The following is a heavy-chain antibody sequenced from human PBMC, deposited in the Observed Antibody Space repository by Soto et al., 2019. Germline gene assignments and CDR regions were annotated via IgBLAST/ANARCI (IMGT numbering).Heavy chain of an antibody. CDR2: IHHSGST. D-gene: IGHD6-19*01. V-gene: IGHV4-38-2*01. Sequence: SETLSLTCAVSDYSISSGYYWGWIRQPPGKGLEWIANIHHSGSTYYNPSLKSRVTILIDTSKNQFSLKVSSVTAADTAVYYCARLSSGSDAYWGQGTLVTV. CDR1: DYSISSGYY. CDR3: ARLSSGSDAY. J-gene: IGHJ4*02.